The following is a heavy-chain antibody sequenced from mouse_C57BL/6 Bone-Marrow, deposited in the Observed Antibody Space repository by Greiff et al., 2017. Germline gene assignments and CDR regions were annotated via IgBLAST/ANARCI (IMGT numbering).Heavy chain of an antibody. CDR1: GFNIKDDY. CDR3: TTWRGDYFDY. J-gene: IGHJ2*01. CDR2: IDPENGDT. V-gene: IGHV14-4*01. Sequence: EVQRVESGAELVRPGASVKLSCTASGFNIKDDYMHWVKQRPEQGLEWIGWIDPENGDTEYASKFQGKATITADTSSNPAYLQLSSLTSEDTAVYYCTTWRGDYFDYWGKGTTLTVSS.